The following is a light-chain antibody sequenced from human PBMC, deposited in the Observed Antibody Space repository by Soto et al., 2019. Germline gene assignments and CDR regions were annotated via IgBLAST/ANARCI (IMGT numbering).Light chain of an antibody. CDR3: AVWDDNLKGL. J-gene: IGLJ2*01. CDR2: AND. V-gene: IGLV1-44*01. CDR1: RSNIGGNA. Sequence: QSVLTQPPSMSGTPGQRVTISCSGSRSNIGGNAVTWYQQVPGTARRLLIYANDQRPSGVSDRFSGSKSATSASLAISGLQSEDEADYYCAVWDDNLKGLFGGGTQLTVL.